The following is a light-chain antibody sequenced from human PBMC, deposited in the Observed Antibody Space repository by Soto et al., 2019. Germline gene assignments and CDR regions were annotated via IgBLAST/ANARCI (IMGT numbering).Light chain of an antibody. CDR3: HQYDDWPTGYT. J-gene: IGKJ2*01. Sequence: EIVLTQSPATLSVSPGERATLSCRASQIISDNLAWYQQKRGQAPRLLIHGASTRATGIPARFSGSGSGTEFTLTISSLQSEDFAVYYCHQYDDWPTGYTFGQGTKLEI. V-gene: IGKV3-15*01. CDR1: QIISDN. CDR2: GAS.